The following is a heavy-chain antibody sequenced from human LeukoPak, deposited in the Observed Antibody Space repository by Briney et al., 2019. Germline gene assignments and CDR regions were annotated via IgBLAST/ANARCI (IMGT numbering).Heavy chain of an antibody. V-gene: IGHV4-4*07. CDR1: GGSISSYY. Sequence: SETLSLSCTVSGGSISSYYWSWIRQPAGKGLEWIGGIHTSGSTNYNPSLKSRVTISVDTSKNQFSLKLSSVTAADTAVYYCARRGRLSRRYAFDIWGQGTMVTVSS. J-gene: IGHJ3*02. CDR2: IHTSGST. D-gene: IGHD6-25*01. CDR3: ARRGRLSRRYAFDI.